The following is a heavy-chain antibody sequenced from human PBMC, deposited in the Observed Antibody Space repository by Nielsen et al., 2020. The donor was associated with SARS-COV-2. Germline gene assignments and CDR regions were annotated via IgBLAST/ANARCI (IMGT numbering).Heavy chain of an antibody. CDR1: GFTFSNLA. CDR3: TRRVAGGTMDV. D-gene: IGHD6-19*01. CDR2: IGVSGGGT. J-gene: IGHJ6*02. Sequence: GESLKISCAASGFTFSNLAMNWVRQAPGKGLEWVSTIGVSGGGTYYADSLKGRFTISRDNSKNTLYLQMNSLGADDTAIYYCTRRVAGGTMDVWGQGTTVTVSS. V-gene: IGHV3-23*01.